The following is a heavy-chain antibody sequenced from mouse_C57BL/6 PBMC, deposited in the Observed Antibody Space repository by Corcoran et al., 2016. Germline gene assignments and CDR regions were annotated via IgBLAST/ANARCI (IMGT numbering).Heavy chain of an antibody. V-gene: IGHV1-18*01. CDR3: ARLGITTSLYAMDY. Sequence: EVQLQQSRPELVKPGSSVKILCKASGYTYTDYNMDGVKQSHGKSLEWIRDINPNNGGTIYNQKFKGKATLTVDKSSSTAYMELRSLTSEDTAVYYCARLGITTSLYAMDYWGQGTSVTVSS. CDR1: GYTYTDYN. D-gene: IGHD2-4*01. CDR2: INPNNGGT. J-gene: IGHJ4*01.